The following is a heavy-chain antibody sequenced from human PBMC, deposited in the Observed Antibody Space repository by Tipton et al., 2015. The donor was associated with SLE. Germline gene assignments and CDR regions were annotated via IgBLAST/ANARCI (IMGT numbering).Heavy chain of an antibody. J-gene: IGHJ4*02. Sequence: GSLRLSCAASGFAFSSYAMTWVRQVPGKGLVWVSRLNEDGRTTTYADSVKGRFIISRDNAKNTLYLQMNSLRAEDAAVYYCGASYFDYWGQGTLVTVSS. CDR2: LNEDGRTT. CDR3: GASYFDY. V-gene: IGHV3-74*01. CDR1: GFAFSSYA.